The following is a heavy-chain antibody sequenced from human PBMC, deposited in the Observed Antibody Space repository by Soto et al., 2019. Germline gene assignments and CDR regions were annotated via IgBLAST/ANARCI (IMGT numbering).Heavy chain of an antibody. Sequence: LRLSCAASGFTFSSYGMHWVRQAPGKGLEWVAVISYDGSNKYYADSVKGRFTISRDNSKNTLYLQMNSLRAEDTAVYYCAKDQYGDYVGLVDYWGQGTLVTVSS. CDR2: ISYDGSNK. V-gene: IGHV3-30*18. D-gene: IGHD4-17*01. CDR3: AKDQYGDYVGLVDY. CDR1: GFTFSSYG. J-gene: IGHJ4*02.